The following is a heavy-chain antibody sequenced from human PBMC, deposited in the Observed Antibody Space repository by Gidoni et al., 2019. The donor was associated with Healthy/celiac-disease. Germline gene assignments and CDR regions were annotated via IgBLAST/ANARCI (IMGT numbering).Heavy chain of an antibody. CDR3: AKDRNDSSGYSHYYGMDV. Sequence: QVQLVESGGGVVQPGRSLRLSCAASGFTFSSYGMHWVRQAPGKGLEWVAVISYDGSNKYYADSVKGRFTISRDNSKNTLYLQMNSLRAEDTAVYYCAKDRNDSSGYSHYYGMDVWGQGTTVTVSS. CDR2: ISYDGSNK. D-gene: IGHD3-22*01. CDR1: GFTFSSYG. J-gene: IGHJ6*02. V-gene: IGHV3-30*18.